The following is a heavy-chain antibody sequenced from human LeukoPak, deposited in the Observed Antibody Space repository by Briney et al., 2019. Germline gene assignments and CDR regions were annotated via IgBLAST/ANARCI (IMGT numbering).Heavy chain of an antibody. J-gene: IGHJ6*03. Sequence: GASVKVSCKASEYTFTSYDINWVRQATGQGLEWMGWMNPNSGNTGYAQKFQGRVTMTRNTSISTAYMELSSLRSEDTAVYYCARGRDIVVVPAAADYYYYMDVWGKGTTVTVSS. CDR2: MNPNSGNT. CDR1: EYTFTSYD. CDR3: ARGRDIVVVPAAADYYYYMDV. V-gene: IGHV1-8*01. D-gene: IGHD2-2*01.